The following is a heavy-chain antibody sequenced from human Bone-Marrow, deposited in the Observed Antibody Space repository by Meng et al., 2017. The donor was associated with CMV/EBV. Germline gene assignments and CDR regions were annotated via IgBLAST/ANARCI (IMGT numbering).Heavy chain of an antibody. CDR1: GFTFSSYA. CDR2: ISSNGGST. Sequence: GESLKISCADSGFTFSSYAMHWVRQAPGKGREYVSAISSNGGSTYYADSVNGRFTISRDNSKHTLYLQMGSLRAEDMAVNYCARMKRYGYNYYYGMDVWGQGTTVTVSS. J-gene: IGHJ6*02. V-gene: IGHV3-64*02. CDR3: ARMKRYGYNYYYGMDV. D-gene: IGHD5-24*01.